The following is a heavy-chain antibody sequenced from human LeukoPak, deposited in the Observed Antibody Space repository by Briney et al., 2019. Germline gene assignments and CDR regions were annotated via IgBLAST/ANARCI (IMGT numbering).Heavy chain of an antibody. CDR1: GFTFSSYG. CDR3: VKGSGTGWYGS. J-gene: IGHJ5*02. CDR2: ISGHGDRA. D-gene: IGHD6-19*01. Sequence: GGSLRLSSAASGFTFSSYGMNWVRQAPGKGLEYVSAISGHGDRAYYRDSVKGRFIISRDNSKDTLYLQMTSLRTEDTAVYYCVKGSGTGWYGSWGQGTLITVSS. V-gene: IGHV3-64D*08.